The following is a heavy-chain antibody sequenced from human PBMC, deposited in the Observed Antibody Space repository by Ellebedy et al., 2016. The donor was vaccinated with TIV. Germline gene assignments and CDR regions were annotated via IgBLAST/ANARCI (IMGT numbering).Heavy chain of an antibody. CDR3: ARDRSSPYYYYYMDV. CDR2: ISYDGKSE. D-gene: IGHD1-26*01. Sequence: GESLKISXAASRFTFSSYAMHWVRQAPGKGLEVVAIISYDGKSEYYADSVKGRFTISRDNSKNTVYLQMDSLRTEDTAVYYCARDRSSPYYYYYMDVWGQGTMVTVSS. J-gene: IGHJ6*03. V-gene: IGHV3-30*04. CDR1: RFTFSSYA.